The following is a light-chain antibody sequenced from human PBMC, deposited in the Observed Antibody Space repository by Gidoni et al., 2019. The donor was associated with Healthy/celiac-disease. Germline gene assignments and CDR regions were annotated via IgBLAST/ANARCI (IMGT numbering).Light chain of an antibody. Sequence: DIVMTQSPDSLAVSLGERATINCKSSQSVLYSSNNKNYLAWYQQKPGQPPKLLCYWASTRESGVPDRFSGSGSGTDFTLTISSLQAEDVAVYYCQQYYSSPLTFGGGTKVEIK. CDR1: QSVLYSSNNKNY. V-gene: IGKV4-1*01. CDR3: QQYYSSPLT. CDR2: WAS. J-gene: IGKJ4*01.